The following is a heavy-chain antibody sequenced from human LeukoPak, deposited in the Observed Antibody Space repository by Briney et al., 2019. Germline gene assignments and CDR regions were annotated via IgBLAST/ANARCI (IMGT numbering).Heavy chain of an antibody. CDR1: GFTFSSYE. D-gene: IGHD6-13*01. J-gene: IGHJ5*02. CDR3: ARLALRESSSWYYWFDP. Sequence: GGSLRLSCAASGFTFSSYEMNWVRQAPGKGLEWVSYIGRSGSTIYYADSVKGRFTISRDNAKNSLYLQMNSLRAEDTAVYYCARLALRESSSWYYWFDPWGQGTLVTVSS. V-gene: IGHV3-48*03. CDR2: IGRSGSTI.